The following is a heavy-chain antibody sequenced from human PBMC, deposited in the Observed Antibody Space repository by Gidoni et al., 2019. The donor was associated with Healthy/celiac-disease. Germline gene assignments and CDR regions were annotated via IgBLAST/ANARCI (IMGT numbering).Heavy chain of an antibody. CDR2: INHSGST. D-gene: IGHD3-3*01. V-gene: IGHV4-34*01. CDR1: GGSFSGYY. Sequence: QVQLQQWGAGLLKPSETLSLTCAVYGGSFSGYYWSWIRQPPGKGLEWIGEINHSGSTNYNPSLKSRVTISVDTSKNQFSLKLSSVTAADTAVYYCASTRLEWITDPDDAFDIWGQGTMVTVSS. CDR3: ASTRLEWITDPDDAFDI. J-gene: IGHJ3*02.